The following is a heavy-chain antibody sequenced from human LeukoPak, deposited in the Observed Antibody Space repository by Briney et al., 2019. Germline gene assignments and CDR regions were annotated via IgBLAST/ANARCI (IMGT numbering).Heavy chain of an antibody. Sequence: GGSLRLSCAGSGFTFSTSWMHWVRQAPGQGLVWVSRINSDGSTINYADSVQGRFTISRDNAKSTLYLQMNSLGAEDTAVYYCARAGYYRFGYWGQGTQVTVSS. CDR1: GFTFSTSW. D-gene: IGHD4-11*01. CDR2: INSDGSTI. J-gene: IGHJ4*02. V-gene: IGHV3-74*01. CDR3: ARAGYYRFGY.